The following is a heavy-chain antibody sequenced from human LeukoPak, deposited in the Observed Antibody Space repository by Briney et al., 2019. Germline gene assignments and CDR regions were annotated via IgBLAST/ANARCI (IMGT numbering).Heavy chain of an antibody. V-gene: IGHV3-30-3*01. CDR2: RSYDGSNK. CDR1: GFTFSSYA. D-gene: IGHD1-1*01. J-gene: IGHJ4*02. Sequence: GRSLRLSCAASGFTFSSYAMHWVRQAPGKGLEWVAVRSYDGSNKYYADSVKGRFTISRDNSKNTLYLQMNSLRAEDTAVYYCASPLFPVQLEQTPFDYWGQGTLVTVSS. CDR3: ASPLFPVQLEQTPFDY.